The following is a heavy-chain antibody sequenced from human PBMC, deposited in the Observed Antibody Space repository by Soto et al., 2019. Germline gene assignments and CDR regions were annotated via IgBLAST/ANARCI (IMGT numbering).Heavy chain of an antibody. CDR2: ISHDGSNK. J-gene: IGHJ1*01. Sequence: QVQLVESGGGVVQPGRSLRLSCAASGFTFSSYGMHWVRQAPGKGLEWVAVISHDGSNKYYADSVKGRFTISRDNSKNTLYLQMNSLRAEDTAVYHCAKKYFQHWGQGTLVTVST. CDR3: AKKYFQH. CDR1: GFTFSSYG. V-gene: IGHV3-30*18.